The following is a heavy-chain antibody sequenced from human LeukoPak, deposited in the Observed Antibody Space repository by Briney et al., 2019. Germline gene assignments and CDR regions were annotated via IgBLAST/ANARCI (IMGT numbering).Heavy chain of an antibody. D-gene: IGHD6-19*01. CDR1: GSTVSSNY. Sequence: PGGSLRLSCAASGSTVSSNYMAWVRQAPGKGLEWVSLIYSGATTNYADSVKGRFTISRDNSKNTLYLQMNSLRAEDTAVYYCARIVSDSSGWYHFDYWGQGALVTVSS. CDR2: IYSGATT. CDR3: ARIVSDSSGWYHFDY. V-gene: IGHV3-66*01. J-gene: IGHJ4*02.